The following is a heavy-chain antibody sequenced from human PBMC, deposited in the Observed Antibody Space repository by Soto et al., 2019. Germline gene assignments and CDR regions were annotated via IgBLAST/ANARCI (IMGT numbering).Heavy chain of an antibody. V-gene: IGHV3-23*01. CDR1: GFTFSSYA. D-gene: IGHD5-12*01. CDR3: AGTGGGYDFGY. J-gene: IGHJ4*02. CDR2: ISGSGGST. Sequence: EVQLLESGGGLVQPGGSLRLSCAASGFTFSSYAMSWVRQAPGKGLEWVSAISGSGGSTYYADSVKGRFTISRDNSKNTLYLQMISLRAEDTAVYYCAGTGGGYDFGYWGQGTLVTVSS.